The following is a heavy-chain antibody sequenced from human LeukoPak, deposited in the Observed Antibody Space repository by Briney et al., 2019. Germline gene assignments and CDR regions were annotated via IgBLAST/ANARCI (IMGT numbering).Heavy chain of an antibody. V-gene: IGHV4-59*01. CDR2: IYYSGST. CDR3: ARGRGRITMVRGVIGWFDP. J-gene: IGHJ5*02. D-gene: IGHD3-10*01. CDR1: GGSISSYY. Sequence: SETLSLTCTVSGGSISSYYWSWIRQPAGKGLEWIGYIYYSGSTNYNPSLKSRVTISVDTSKNQFSLKLSSVTAADTAVYYCARGRGRITMVRGVIGWFDPWGQGTLVTVSS.